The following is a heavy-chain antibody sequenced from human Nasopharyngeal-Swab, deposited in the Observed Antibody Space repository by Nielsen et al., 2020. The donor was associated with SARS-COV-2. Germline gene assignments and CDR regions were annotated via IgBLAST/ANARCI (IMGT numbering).Heavy chain of an antibody. J-gene: IGHJ6*03. CDR1: GGTFSNYA. CDR2: TIPVFGSA. V-gene: IGHV1-69*13. CDR3: ARVRYCSASSCYLPYYYYMDV. D-gene: IGHD2-2*01. Sequence: SVKVSCKASGGTFSNYAISWVRQAPGQGLEWMGGTIPVFGSATYAQNFQGRVTITADESTSTAYMELSGLRSEDTVVYYCARVRYCSASSCYLPYYYYMDVWGTGTTVTVSS.